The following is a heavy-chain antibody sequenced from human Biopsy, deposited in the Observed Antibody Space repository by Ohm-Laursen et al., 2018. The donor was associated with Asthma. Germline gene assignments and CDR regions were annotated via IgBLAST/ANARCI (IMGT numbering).Heavy chain of an antibody. Sequence: SLRLSCAASGFVFRSHAMHWVRQAPGKGLEWVAVVSYDGSVAHYADSMKGRFTISRDNAKSTLYLQMNRLRTDDTAVYYCAKRRGYSDLTDFDHWGKGTLVTVSS. CDR2: VSYDGSVA. CDR3: AKRRGYSDLTDFDH. V-gene: IGHV3-30*18. CDR1: GFVFRSHA. D-gene: IGHD3-3*01. J-gene: IGHJ4*02.